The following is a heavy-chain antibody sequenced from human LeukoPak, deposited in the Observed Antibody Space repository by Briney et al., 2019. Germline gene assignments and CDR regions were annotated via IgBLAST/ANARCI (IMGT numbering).Heavy chain of an antibody. CDR2: MNPNSGST. Sequence: ASVKVSSKASGYTFTSCDINWVRQATGQGLEWMGWMNPNSGSTGYAQKFQGRVTMTRNTSISTAYMELSSLRSEDTAVYYCARDVYYDILTEAFDPWGQGTLVTVSS. CDR1: GYTFTSCD. D-gene: IGHD3-9*01. CDR3: ARDVYYDILTEAFDP. J-gene: IGHJ5*02. V-gene: IGHV1-8*01.